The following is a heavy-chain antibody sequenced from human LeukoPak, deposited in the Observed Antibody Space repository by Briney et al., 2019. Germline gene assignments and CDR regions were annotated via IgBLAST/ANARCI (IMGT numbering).Heavy chain of an antibody. J-gene: IGHJ4*02. V-gene: IGHV3-7*01. CDR1: GFTFSSYW. CDR2: IKQDGSEK. Sequence: RGSLRLSCAASGFTFSSYWMSWVRQAPGKGLEWVANIKQDGSEKYYVDSVKGRFTISRDNAKNSLYLQMNSLRAEDTAVYYCVRDCRDDYGDYEDYWGQGTLVTVSS. D-gene: IGHD4-17*01. CDR3: VRDCRDDYGDYEDY.